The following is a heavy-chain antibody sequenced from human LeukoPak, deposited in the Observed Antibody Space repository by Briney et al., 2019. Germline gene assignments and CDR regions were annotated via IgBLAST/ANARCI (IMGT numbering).Heavy chain of an antibody. Sequence: ASVKVSCKASGGTFSNYAISWVRQAPGKGLEWMGGFDPEDGETIYAQKFQGRVTMTRDTSTSTVYMELSSLRSEDTAVYYCAAGYCSSTSCHGAFDYWGQGTLVTVSS. V-gene: IGHV1-24*01. CDR2: FDPEDGET. CDR1: GGTFSNYA. J-gene: IGHJ4*02. CDR3: AAGYCSSTSCHGAFDY. D-gene: IGHD2-2*01.